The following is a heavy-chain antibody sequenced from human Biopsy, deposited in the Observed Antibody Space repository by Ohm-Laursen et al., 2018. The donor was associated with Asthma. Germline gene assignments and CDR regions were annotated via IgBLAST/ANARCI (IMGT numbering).Heavy chain of an antibody. CDR1: YGSITSGGYY. CDR2: IYYSGST. CDR3: ARAQDYYDSRGYYRSFDY. Sequence: SQTLSLTCIVSYGSITSGGYYWTWIRQHPGKGLEWIGFIYYSGSTHYNPSLKSRVSISMDTSKNQFSLKLSSVTAADTAVYYCARAQDYYDSRGYYRSFDYWGQGTLVTVSS. D-gene: IGHD3-22*01. J-gene: IGHJ4*02. V-gene: IGHV4-31*03.